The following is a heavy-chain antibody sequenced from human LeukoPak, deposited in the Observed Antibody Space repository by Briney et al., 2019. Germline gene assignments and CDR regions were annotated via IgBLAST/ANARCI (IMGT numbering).Heavy chain of an antibody. J-gene: IGHJ4*02. V-gene: IGHV1-18*01. D-gene: IGHD1-1*01. Sequence: ASVKVSCKASGYTFSSYGFSWVRQAPGQGLEWMGWINAYNGNTNYAQNLQGRVTMTTDTSTSTAYMELRSLRSDDTAVYYCARRQGTTLNFNYWGQGTLVTVSS. CDR1: GYTFSSYG. CDR2: INAYNGNT. CDR3: ARRQGTTLNFNY.